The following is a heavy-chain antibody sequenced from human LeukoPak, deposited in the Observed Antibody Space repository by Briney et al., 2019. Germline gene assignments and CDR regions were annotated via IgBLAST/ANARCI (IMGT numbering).Heavy chain of an antibody. Sequence: ASVKVSCKASGYTFTSYGINWVRQAPGQGLEWMGWIRVYNGNTNYAQKFQGRVTMTTDTSTNTAYMELRSLRSDDTAVYYCARMGWNRYNWFDPWGQGTLVTVSS. CDR2: IRVYNGNT. CDR1: GYTFTSYG. V-gene: IGHV1-18*01. J-gene: IGHJ5*02. D-gene: IGHD1-1*01. CDR3: ARMGWNRYNWFDP.